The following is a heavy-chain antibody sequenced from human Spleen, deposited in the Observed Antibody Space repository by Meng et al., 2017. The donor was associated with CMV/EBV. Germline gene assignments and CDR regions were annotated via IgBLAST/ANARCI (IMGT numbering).Heavy chain of an antibody. V-gene: IGHV4-34*01. J-gene: IGHJ5*02. CDR2: INHSGST. CDR3: ARNGEQWLVPKNWFDP. D-gene: IGHD6-19*01. CDR1: CGSFSGYY. Sequence: VYCGSFSGYYWSWIRQPQGKGLAWIEEINHSGSTNYNPSLKSRVTISVDTSKNQFSLKLSSVTAADTAVYYCARNGEQWLVPKNWFDPWGQGTLVTVSS.